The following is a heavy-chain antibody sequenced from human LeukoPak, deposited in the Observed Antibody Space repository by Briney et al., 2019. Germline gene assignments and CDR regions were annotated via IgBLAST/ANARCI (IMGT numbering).Heavy chain of an antibody. V-gene: IGHV4-4*07. Sequence: SETLSLTCTVSGGSISSYYWSWIRQPAWKGLEWIGRIYTSGSTNYNPSLKSRVTMSVDTSKNQFSLKLSSVTAADTAVYYCARETGDIVVVPAAILYYYYMDVWGKGTTVTVSS. CDR2: IYTSGST. D-gene: IGHD2-2*02. CDR3: ARETGDIVVVPAAILYYYYMDV. CDR1: GGSISSYY. J-gene: IGHJ6*03.